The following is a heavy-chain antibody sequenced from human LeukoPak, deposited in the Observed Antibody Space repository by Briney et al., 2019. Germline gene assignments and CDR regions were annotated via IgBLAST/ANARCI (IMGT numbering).Heavy chain of an antibody. Sequence: PSETLSLTCTVSGGSISSGGYYWSWLRQHPGKGLEWIGYIYYSGSTYYNPSLKSRVTISVDTSKNQFSLKLSSVTAADTAVYYCARGFESSGWKYYYYYYGMDVWGQGTTVTVSS. CDR3: ARGFESSGWKYYYYYYGMDV. D-gene: IGHD6-19*01. V-gene: IGHV4-31*03. CDR1: GGSISSGGYY. CDR2: IYYSGST. J-gene: IGHJ6*02.